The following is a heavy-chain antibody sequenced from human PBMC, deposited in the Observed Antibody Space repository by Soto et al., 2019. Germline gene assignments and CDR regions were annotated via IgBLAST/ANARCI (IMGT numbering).Heavy chain of an antibody. J-gene: IGHJ5*02. Sequence: PGGSLRLSCAASVFTFSSYSMNWVRQAPGKGLEWVSSISSSSSYIYYAGSVKGRFTISRDNAKNSLYLQMNSLRAEDTAVYYCARDLREGFDPWGQGTLVTVSS. CDR1: VFTFSSYS. CDR3: ARDLREGFDP. V-gene: IGHV3-21*01. CDR2: ISSSSSYI. D-gene: IGHD3-16*01.